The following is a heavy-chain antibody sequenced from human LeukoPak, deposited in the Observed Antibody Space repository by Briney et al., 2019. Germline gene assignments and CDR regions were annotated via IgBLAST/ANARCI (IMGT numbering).Heavy chain of an antibody. D-gene: IGHD5-18*01. V-gene: IGHV3-11*03. CDR2: ISSSSSYT. CDR1: GFTFSDYY. J-gene: IGHJ4*02. CDR3: ARAYSYGPDY. Sequence: GGSLRLSCAVSGFTFSDYYMSWIRQAPGRGLEWVSYISSSSSYTNYADSVKGRFTISRDNAKNSLHLQMNSLRAEDTAVYYCARAYSYGPDYWGQGTLVTVSS.